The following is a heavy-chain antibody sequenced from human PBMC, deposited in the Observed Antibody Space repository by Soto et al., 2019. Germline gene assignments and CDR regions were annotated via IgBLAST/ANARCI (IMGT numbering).Heavy chain of an antibody. CDR3: ARGIYDILTGYPYYYYMDV. D-gene: IGHD3-9*01. V-gene: IGHV3-11*01. CDR2: ISSSGSTI. CDR1: GFTFSDYY. J-gene: IGHJ6*03. Sequence: GGSLRLSCAASGFTFSDYYMSWIRQAPGKGLEWVSYISSSGSTIYYADSVKGRFTISRDNAKNSLYLQMNSLRAEDTAVYYCARGIYDILTGYPYYYYMDVWGKGTTVTVSS.